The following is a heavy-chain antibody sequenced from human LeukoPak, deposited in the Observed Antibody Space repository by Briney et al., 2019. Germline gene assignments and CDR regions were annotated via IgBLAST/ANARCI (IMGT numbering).Heavy chain of an antibody. Sequence: PSETLSLACAVYGGSFSGYYWGWIRQPPGKGLEWIGEINHSGSTNYNPSLKSRVTISVDTSKNQFSLKLSSVTAADTAVYYCARERRLNYYDSSGLFDYWAREPWSPSPQ. V-gene: IGHV4-34*01. CDR1: GGSFSGYY. J-gene: IGHJ4*02. CDR2: INHSGST. D-gene: IGHD3-22*01. CDR3: ARERRLNYYDSSGLFDY.